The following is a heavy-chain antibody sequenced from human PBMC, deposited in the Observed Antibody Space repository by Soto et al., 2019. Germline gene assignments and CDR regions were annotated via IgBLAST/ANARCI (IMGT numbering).Heavy chain of an antibody. CDR2: MNPGSGDT. J-gene: IGHJ5*02. CDR3: ARMATFGSLNWFDP. D-gene: IGHD3-16*01. Sequence: ASVKVSCKASGYSFTNNDVTWVRQATGQGLEWMGWMNPGSGDTGYAQKFQGRVTMTRDISIATAYMELSSLRSDDTAIYYCARMATFGSLNWFDPWGQGTLVTVS. CDR1: GYSFTNND. V-gene: IGHV1-8*01.